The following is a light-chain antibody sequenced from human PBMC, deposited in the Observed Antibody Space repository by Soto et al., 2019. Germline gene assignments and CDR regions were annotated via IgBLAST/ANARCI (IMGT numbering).Light chain of an antibody. Sequence: QSALAQPPSVSGAPGQKVTISCTGSSSNIGAGYDLHWYQQLPGTAPKLLLYDNSNRPSGVPDRFSGSKSGTSASLAITGLQAEDEADYYCQSYDSSLSADVFGSGTKVTVL. CDR1: SSNIGAGYD. CDR2: DNS. J-gene: IGLJ1*01. CDR3: QSYDSSLSADV. V-gene: IGLV1-40*01.